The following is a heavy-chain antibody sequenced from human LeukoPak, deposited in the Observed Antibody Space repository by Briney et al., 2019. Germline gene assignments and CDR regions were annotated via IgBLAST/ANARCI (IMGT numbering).Heavy chain of an antibody. CDR2: ISYDGSNK. CDR1: GFTFSSYA. V-gene: IGHV3-30*04. J-gene: IGHJ4*02. Sequence: GGSLRVSCAASGFTFSSYAMHWVRQAPGKGLEWVAVISYDGSNKYYADSVKGRFTISRDNSKNTLYLQMNSLRAEDTAVYYCARDVAVAATPPFDYWGQGTPVSVSS. D-gene: IGHD2-15*01. CDR3: ARDVAVAATPPFDY.